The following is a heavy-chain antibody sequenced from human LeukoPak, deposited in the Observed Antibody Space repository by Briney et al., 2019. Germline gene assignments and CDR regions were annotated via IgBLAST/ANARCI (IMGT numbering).Heavy chain of an antibody. CDR3: AGGGGYMITFGGAPRPIDY. J-gene: IGHJ4*02. Sequence: PSETLSLTCAVYGGSFSGYYWSWIRQPPGKGLEWIGEINHSGSTNYNPSLKSRVTISVDTSKNQFSLKLSSVTAADTAVYYCAGGGGYMITFGGAPRPIDYWGQGTLVTVSS. V-gene: IGHV4-34*01. CDR2: INHSGST. CDR1: GGSFSGYY. D-gene: IGHD3-16*01.